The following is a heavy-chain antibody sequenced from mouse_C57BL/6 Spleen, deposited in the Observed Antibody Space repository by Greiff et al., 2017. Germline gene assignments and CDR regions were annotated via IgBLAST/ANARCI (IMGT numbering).Heavy chain of an antibody. Sequence: QVHVKQPGAELVKPGASVKLSCKASGYTFTSYWMQWVKQRPGQGLEWIGEIDPSDSYTNYNQKFKGKATLTVDTSSSTAYMQLSSLTSEDSAVYYCARRGSRYAMDYWGQGTSVTVSS. CDR2: IDPSDSYT. CDR1: GYTFTSYW. CDR3: ARRGSRYAMDY. J-gene: IGHJ4*01. V-gene: IGHV1-50*01.